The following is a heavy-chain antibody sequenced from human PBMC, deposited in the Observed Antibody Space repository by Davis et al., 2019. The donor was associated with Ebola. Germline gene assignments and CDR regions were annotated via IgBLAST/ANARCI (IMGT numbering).Heavy chain of an antibody. V-gene: IGHV4-39*01. Sequence: SETLSLTCTVSGGSISSSSYYWGWLRPPPGKGLEWIGSIYYSGSTYYNPSLKSRVTISVDTSKNQFFLKLSSVTAADTAVYYCATPLGLCSGGSCPLGYWGQGTLVTVSS. CDR2: IYYSGST. J-gene: IGHJ4*02. CDR1: GGSISSSSYY. CDR3: ATPLGLCSGGSCPLGY. D-gene: IGHD2-15*01.